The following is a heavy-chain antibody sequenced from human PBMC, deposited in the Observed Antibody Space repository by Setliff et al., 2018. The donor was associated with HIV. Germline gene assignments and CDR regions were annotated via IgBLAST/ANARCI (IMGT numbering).Heavy chain of an antibody. D-gene: IGHD3-10*01. J-gene: IGHJ6*02. V-gene: IGHV4-4*09. Sequence: SETLSLTCNISGVSIPTNYWSWIRQPPGKGLEWIGYIYTSGSTNYNPSLKSRVTISVDTSKNQFSLKLSSVTAADTAVYYCARTFGDLKHYNYYYTIDVWGQGTTVTVSS. CDR1: GVSIPTNY. CDR3: ARTFGDLKHYNYYYTIDV. CDR2: IYTSGST.